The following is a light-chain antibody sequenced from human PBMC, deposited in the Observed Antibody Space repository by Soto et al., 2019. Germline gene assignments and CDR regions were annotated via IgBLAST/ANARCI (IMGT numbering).Light chain of an antibody. Sequence: QSALTQPASVSGSPGQSITISCTGTSSDVGAYNYISWYQQHPGKAPKVIIYEVRNRPSGVSDRFSDSKSGNTASLTISGLQAEDEADYYCCSYTIRSSLVFGGGTKLTVL. CDR1: SSDVGAYNY. CDR2: EVR. J-gene: IGLJ3*02. CDR3: CSYTIRSSLV. V-gene: IGLV2-14*01.